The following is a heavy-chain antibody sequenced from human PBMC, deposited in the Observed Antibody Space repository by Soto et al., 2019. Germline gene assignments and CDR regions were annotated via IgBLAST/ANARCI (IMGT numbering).Heavy chain of an antibody. CDR3: ATPGGFGMDV. V-gene: IGHV5-51*01. Sequence: PGESLKISCKASGYGFSTPWFAWGRQMPGKGLEWMGIIFPSDSDTRYTPSFQGQVTISADKSINTAYLQWNSLKASDTAMYYCATPGGFGMDVWGQGTPVTVSS. J-gene: IGHJ6*02. CDR2: IFPSDSDT. D-gene: IGHD5-12*01. CDR1: GYGFSTPW.